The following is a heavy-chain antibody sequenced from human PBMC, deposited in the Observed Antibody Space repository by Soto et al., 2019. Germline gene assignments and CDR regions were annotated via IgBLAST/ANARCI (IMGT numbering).Heavy chain of an antibody. D-gene: IGHD4-17*01. V-gene: IGHV5-10-1*01. Sequence: GESLKISCKGSGYSFTSYWISWVRQMPGKGLEWMGRIDPSDSYTNYSPSFQGHVTISADKSISTAYLQWSSLKASDTAMYYCPLCRYGEGYYYYGMDVWGQGNTVTVCS. CDR2: IDPSDSYT. J-gene: IGHJ6*02. CDR3: PLCRYGEGYYYYGMDV. CDR1: GYSFTSYW.